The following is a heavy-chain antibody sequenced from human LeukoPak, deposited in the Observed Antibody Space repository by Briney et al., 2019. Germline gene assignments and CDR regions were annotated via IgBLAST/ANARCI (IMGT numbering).Heavy chain of an antibody. CDR3: ARDYSFSHFDY. V-gene: IGHV3-30-3*01. D-gene: IGHD5/OR15-5a*01. Sequence: GGSLRLSCAASGFTFSSYAMHWVRQAPGKGLEWVAVISYDGSNKYYADSVKGRFTISRDNSKNTLYLQVNSLRAEDTAVYYCARDYSFSHFDYWGQGTLVTVSS. CDR1: GFTFSSYA. J-gene: IGHJ4*02. CDR2: ISYDGSNK.